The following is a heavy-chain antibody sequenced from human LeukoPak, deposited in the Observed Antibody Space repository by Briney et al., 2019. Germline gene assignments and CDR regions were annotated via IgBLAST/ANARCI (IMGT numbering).Heavy chain of an antibody. CDR2: INHSGST. CDR3: ARGSGEAHNWFDP. CDR1: GGSFSGYY. Sequence: SETLSLTCAVYGGSFSGYYWSWIRQPPGKGPEWIGEINHSGSTNYNPSLKSRVTISVDTSKNQFSLKLSSVTAADTAVYYCARGSGEAHNWFDPWGQGTLVTVSS. D-gene: IGHD4-17*01. J-gene: IGHJ5*02. V-gene: IGHV4-34*01.